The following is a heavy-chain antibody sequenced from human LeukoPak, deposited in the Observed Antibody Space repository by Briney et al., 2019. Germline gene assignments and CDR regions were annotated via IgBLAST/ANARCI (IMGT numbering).Heavy chain of an antibody. CDR1: GFTFSSYE. Sequence: PGGSLRLSCAASGFTFSSYEMNWVRQAPGKGLEWVSYISSSGSTIYYADSVKGRFTISRDNAKNSLYLQMNSLKTEDTAVYYCARINISWSSDYWGQGTLVTVSS. CDR2: ISSSGSTI. J-gene: IGHJ4*02. V-gene: IGHV3-48*03. CDR3: ARINISWSSDY.